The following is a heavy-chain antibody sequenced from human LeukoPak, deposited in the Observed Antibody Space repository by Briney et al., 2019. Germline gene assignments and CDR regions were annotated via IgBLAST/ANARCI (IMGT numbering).Heavy chain of an antibody. CDR1: GYTFTCYY. CDR3: ARDRQAARQIRFLEWFTYGMDV. CDR2: INPSGGST. Sequence: ASVKVSCKASGYTFTCYYMHWVRQAPGQGLEWMGIINPSGGSTSYAQKFQGRVTMTRDTSTSTVYMELSSLRSEDTAVYYCARDRQAARQIRFLEWFTYGMDVWGQGTTVTVSS. V-gene: IGHV1-46*01. J-gene: IGHJ6*02. D-gene: IGHD3-3*01.